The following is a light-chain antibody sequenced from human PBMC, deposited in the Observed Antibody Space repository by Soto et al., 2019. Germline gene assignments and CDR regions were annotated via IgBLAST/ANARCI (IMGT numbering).Light chain of an antibody. J-gene: IGLJ1*01. Sequence: ALTQPPSVSGAPGQRVTISCTGSSSNIGAGYDVHWYQQLPGTAPKLLIYANRNRPSGVPGRFSGSKSGTSASLPITGLQAEDEADYYCQSYDSSLSGYVFGTGTKVTVL. CDR1: SSNIGAGYD. CDR2: ANR. V-gene: IGLV1-40*01. CDR3: QSYDSSLSGYV.